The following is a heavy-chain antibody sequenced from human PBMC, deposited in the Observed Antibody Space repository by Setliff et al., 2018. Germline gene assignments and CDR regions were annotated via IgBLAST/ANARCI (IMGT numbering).Heavy chain of an antibody. J-gene: IGHJ3*02. CDR2: ISSYNGVT. CDR3: AISTLSICSGGACPNAFDI. V-gene: IGHV1-18*01. CDR1: AYISSSYG. Sequence: GASVKVSCKASAYISSSYGISWVRQAPGQGLEWMGWISSYNGVTNYEQRFQGRVTMTTDTATSAAYMELRSLRSDDTAPYYCAISTLSICSGGACPNAFDIWGPGTLVTVSS. D-gene: IGHD2-15*01.